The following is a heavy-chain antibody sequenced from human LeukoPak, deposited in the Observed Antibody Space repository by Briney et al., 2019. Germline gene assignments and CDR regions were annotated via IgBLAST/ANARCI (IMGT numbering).Heavy chain of an antibody. CDR3: ARIILAGMATTTYYYYMDV. V-gene: IGHV4-30-2*01. CDR2: IYHSGST. J-gene: IGHJ6*03. D-gene: IGHD5-24*01. CDR1: GGSISSGGYY. Sequence: SQTLSLTCTVSGGSISSGGYYWSWIRQPPGKGLEWIGYIYHSGSTYYNPSLKSRVTISVDRSKNQFSLKLSSVTAADTAVYYCARIILAGMATTTYYYYMDVWGKGTTVTVSS.